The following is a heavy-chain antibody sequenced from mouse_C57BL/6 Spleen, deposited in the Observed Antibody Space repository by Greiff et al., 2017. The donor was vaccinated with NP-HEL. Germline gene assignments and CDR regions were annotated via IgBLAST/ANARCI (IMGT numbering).Heavy chain of an antibody. Sequence: EVQLQQSGPVLVKPGASVKMSCKASGYTFTDYYMNWVKQSHGKSLEWIGVINPYNGGTSYNQKFKGKATLTVDKSSSTDYMELNSLTSEDSAVYYCAHSDSFYAMDYWGQGTSVTVSS. CDR1: GYTFTDYY. V-gene: IGHV1-19*01. CDR2: INPYNGGT. CDR3: AHSDSFYAMDY. J-gene: IGHJ4*01.